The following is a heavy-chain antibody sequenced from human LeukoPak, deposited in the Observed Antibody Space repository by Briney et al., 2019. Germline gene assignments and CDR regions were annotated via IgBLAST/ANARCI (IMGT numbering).Heavy chain of an antibody. CDR2: IYSGGST. CDR3: ASGYSSGPVY. Sequence: PGGSLRLSCAASGFTFSSYWMSWVRQAPGKGLEWVSVIYSGGSTYYADSVKGRFTISRDNAKNSLYLQMNSLRGEDTAVYYCASGYSSGPVYWGQGNLVTVSS. J-gene: IGHJ4*02. V-gene: IGHV3-66*01. D-gene: IGHD6-19*01. CDR1: GFTFSSYW.